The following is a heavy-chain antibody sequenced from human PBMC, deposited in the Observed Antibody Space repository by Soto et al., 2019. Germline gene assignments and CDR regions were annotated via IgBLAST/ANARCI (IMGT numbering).Heavy chain of an antibody. V-gene: IGHV4-59*08. CDR2: IYYSGST. D-gene: IGHD2-15*01. Sequence: PSETLSLTCTVSGGSISSYYWSWIRQPPGKGLEWIGYIYYSGSTNYNPSLKSRVTISVDTSKNQFSLKLSSVTAADTAVYYCARQLGYCSGGSCYGAPGPTDYWGQGTLVTVSS. CDR3: ARQLGYCSGGSCYGAPGPTDY. CDR1: GGSISSYY. J-gene: IGHJ4*02.